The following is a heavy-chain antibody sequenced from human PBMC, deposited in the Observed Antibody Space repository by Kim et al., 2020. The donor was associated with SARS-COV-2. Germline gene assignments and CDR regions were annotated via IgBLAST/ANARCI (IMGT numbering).Heavy chain of an antibody. CDR3: ARDYYDILTGYYPLGVYYYYGLDV. D-gene: IGHD3-9*01. CDR2: ITYDGSNK. CDR1: GFTFSSYA. J-gene: IGHJ6*02. Sequence: GGSLRLSCAASGFTFSSYAMHWVRQAPGKGLEWVAVITYDGSNKYYADSVKGRFTISRDNSKNTLYLQMNSLRAEDTAVYYCARDYYDILTGYYPLGVYYYYGLDVWGQGTTVTVSS. V-gene: IGHV3-30-3*01.